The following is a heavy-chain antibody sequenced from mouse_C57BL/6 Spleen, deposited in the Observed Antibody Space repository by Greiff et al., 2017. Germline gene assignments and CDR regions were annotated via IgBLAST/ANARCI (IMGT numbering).Heavy chain of an antibody. CDR1: GYTFTDYE. J-gene: IGHJ4*01. CDR3: TNGYSLYYYAMDY. V-gene: IGHV1-15*01. D-gene: IGHD6-1*01. Sequence: QVQLKESGAELVRPGASVTLSCKASGYTFTDYEMHWVKQTPVHGLEWIGAIDPETGGTAYNQKFKGKAILTADKSSSTAYMELRSLPSEDSAVYYCTNGYSLYYYAMDYWGQGTSVTVSS. CDR2: IDPETGGT.